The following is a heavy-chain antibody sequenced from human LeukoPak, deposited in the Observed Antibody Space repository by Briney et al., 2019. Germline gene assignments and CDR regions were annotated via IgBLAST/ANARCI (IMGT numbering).Heavy chain of an antibody. Sequence: PGGSLRLSCAASGFTFSDYYMNWIRQAPGKRLEWISYISDSGTYTFYADSVKGRFTISRDNAKNSMYLQINSLRAEDTAVFYCARSKLGNRVLDYWGQGALVTVSS. J-gene: IGHJ4*02. CDR3: ARSKLGNRVLDY. D-gene: IGHD1-14*01. V-gene: IGHV3-11*01. CDR1: GFTFSDYY. CDR2: ISDSGTYT.